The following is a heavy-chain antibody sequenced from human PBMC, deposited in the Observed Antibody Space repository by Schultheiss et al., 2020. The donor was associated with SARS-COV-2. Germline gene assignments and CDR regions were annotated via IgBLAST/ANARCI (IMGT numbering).Heavy chain of an antibody. V-gene: IGHV3-21*01. J-gene: IGHJ6*02. CDR1: GFTFSSYS. CDR3: ARGPTDGMDV. CDR2: ISSSSTYI. Sequence: GGSLRLSCAASGFTFSSYSMNWVRQAPGKGLEGVSSISSSSTYIYYADSVKGRFTISRDNAKNSLYLQMNSLRAEDTAVYYCARGPTDGMDVWGQGTTVTVSS.